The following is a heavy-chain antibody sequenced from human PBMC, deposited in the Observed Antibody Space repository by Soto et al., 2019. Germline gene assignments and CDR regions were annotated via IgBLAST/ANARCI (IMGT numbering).Heavy chain of an antibody. CDR2: ISYEGSNK. J-gene: IGHJ3*01. Sequence: GGSLRLSCAAPKFTFSYYGMHWVRQAPGKGLEWVAVISYEGSNKYYADPVKGRFTISRDNSKNTLYLEMNSLRTEDTAVYYCAKPISISGVIIDAFDVWGQGXMVTV. CDR3: AKPISISGVIIDAFDV. CDR1: KFTFSYYG. V-gene: IGHV3-30*18. D-gene: IGHD3-3*01.